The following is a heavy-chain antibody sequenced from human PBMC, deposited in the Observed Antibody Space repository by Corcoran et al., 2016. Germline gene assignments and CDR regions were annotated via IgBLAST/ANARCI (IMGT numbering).Heavy chain of an antibody. CDR2: IGSSGLHI. D-gene: IGHD6-13*01. V-gene: IGHV3-48*04. J-gene: IGHJ4*02. CDR1: GFTFSAHS. CDR3: ARISGTAPRY. Sequence: EVQLVESGGGLVQPGGSLRLSCVASGFTFSAHSMNWVRQAPGKGLEWVSYIGSSGLHIYYADSVKGRFTISRDNAKNAVYLQMSSLRAEDTAVYFCARISGTAPRYWGQGTLVTVSS.